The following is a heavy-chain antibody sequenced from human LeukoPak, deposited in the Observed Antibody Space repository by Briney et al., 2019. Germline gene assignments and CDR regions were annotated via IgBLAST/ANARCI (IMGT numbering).Heavy chain of an antibody. D-gene: IGHD6-19*01. CDR2: IRSKANSYAT. Sequence: PGGSLRLSCAASGFTFSGSAMHWVRQASGKGLEWVGRIRSKANSYATAYAASVKGRFTISRDDSKNTAYLQMNSLKTEDTAVYYCTRPTAGSSGWYGEYYYYYMDVWGKGTTVTVSS. J-gene: IGHJ6*03. CDR3: TRPTAGSSGWYGEYYYYYMDV. V-gene: IGHV3-73*01. CDR1: GFTFSGSA.